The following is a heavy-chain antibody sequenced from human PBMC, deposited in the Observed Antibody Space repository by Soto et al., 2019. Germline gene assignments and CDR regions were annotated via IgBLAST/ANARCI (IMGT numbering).Heavy chain of an antibody. CDR1: GDTDPNYV. V-gene: IGHV1-69*13. CDR3: EAEMTFGKLSVV. J-gene: IGHJ6*02. CDR2: IFPKFGTT. D-gene: IGHD3-16*02. Sequence: SEEVTCQDSGDTDPNYVIRLLLQAPGQGLEWMGGIFPKFGTTYSAQKLQDRLTITADEGTSTVYMQLSSLRLDDTAVYYCEAEMTFGKLSVVWGQGTTVTVSS.